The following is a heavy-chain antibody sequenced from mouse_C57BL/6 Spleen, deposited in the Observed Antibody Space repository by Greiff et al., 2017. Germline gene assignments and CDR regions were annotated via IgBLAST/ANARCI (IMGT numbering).Heavy chain of an antibody. CDR2: INPSNGGT. D-gene: IGHD1-1*01. Sequence: VKLQQPGTELVKPGASVKLSCKASGYTFTSYWMHWVKQRPGQGLEWIGNINPSNGGTNYNEKFKSKATLTVDKSSSTAYMQLSSLTSEDSAVYYCARVCSSSPYFDYWGQGTTLTVSS. J-gene: IGHJ2*01. V-gene: IGHV1-53*01. CDR3: ARVCSSSPYFDY. CDR1: GYTFTSYW.